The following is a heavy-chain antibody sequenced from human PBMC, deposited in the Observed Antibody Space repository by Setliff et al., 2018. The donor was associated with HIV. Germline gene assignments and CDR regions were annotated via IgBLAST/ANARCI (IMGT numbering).Heavy chain of an antibody. D-gene: IGHD7-27*01. CDR2: INPNIGDT. J-gene: IGHJ4*02. CDR3: ASPYENNSGPDY. V-gene: IGHV1-2*02. Sequence: GASVKVSCKPSGFTFTGYYLHWVRQAPGQGLEWMGWINPNIGDTNYEQRFQGRVTMTRDTSITTVYMVLNRLTPGDTAVYYCASPYENNSGPDYWGQGTPVTVSS. CDR1: GFTFTGYY.